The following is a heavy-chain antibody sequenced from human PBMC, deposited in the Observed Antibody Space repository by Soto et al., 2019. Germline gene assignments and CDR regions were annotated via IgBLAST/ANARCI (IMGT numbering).Heavy chain of an antibody. Sequence: QVQLQESGPGLVKPSETLSLTCTVSGVSISSYYWTWIRQPPGRELEWLGHGYYSGNTNYNPSLNGRVTISVDTCKNQFSLKLRSVTAAGTDVYFFARSRYNGYGSAWGYWGQGTLVTVSS. J-gene: IGHJ4*02. CDR1: GVSISSYY. D-gene: IGHD5-12*01. CDR3: ARSRYNGYGSAWGY. V-gene: IGHV4-59*01. CDR2: GYYSGNT.